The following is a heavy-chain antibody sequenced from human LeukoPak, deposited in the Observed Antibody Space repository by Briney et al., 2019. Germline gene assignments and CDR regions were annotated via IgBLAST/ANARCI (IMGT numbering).Heavy chain of an antibody. J-gene: IGHJ4*02. CDR1: GFTFSSYW. Sequence: QPGGSLRLSCAASGFTFSSYWMHWVRQAPGKGLEWVAVISYDGSNKYYADSVKGRFTISRDNSKNTLYLQMNSLRAEDTAVYYCAKDLWYYDSSGESFDYWGQGTLVTVSS. V-gene: IGHV3-30*18. D-gene: IGHD3-22*01. CDR3: AKDLWYYDSSGESFDY. CDR2: ISYDGSNK.